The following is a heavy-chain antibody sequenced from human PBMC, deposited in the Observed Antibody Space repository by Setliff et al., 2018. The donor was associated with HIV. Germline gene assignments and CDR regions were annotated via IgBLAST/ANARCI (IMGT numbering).Heavy chain of an antibody. CDR1: GDSINSGTYY. Sequence: SETLSLTCTVSGDSINSGTYYWSWIRQPAGKGLEWIGRLHLSGDTNYNPSLKSRVTMSIDTSKNQFSLKLSSVTAADTAVYYCARLGGSSGSGGFYYYYYWGQGSLVTVSS. CDR2: LHLSGDT. V-gene: IGHV4-61*02. J-gene: IGHJ4*02. D-gene: IGHD3-22*01. CDR3: ARLGGSSGSGGFYYYYY.